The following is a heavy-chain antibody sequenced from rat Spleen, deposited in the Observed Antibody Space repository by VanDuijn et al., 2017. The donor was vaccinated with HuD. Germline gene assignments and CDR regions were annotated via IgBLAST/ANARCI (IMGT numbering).Heavy chain of an antibody. V-gene: IGHV5-29*01. CDR2: IAFDGIGT. CDR1: GFNFSDYG. Sequence: EVQLVESGGGLVQPGRSLKLSCAASGFNFSDYGMAWVRQVPTKGLEWVATIAFDGIGTYYRDSVKGRFTISRDNAKTTLYLQMDSLRSEDTATYYCARENWYFDFWGPGTMVTVSS. CDR3: ARENWYFDF. J-gene: IGHJ1*01.